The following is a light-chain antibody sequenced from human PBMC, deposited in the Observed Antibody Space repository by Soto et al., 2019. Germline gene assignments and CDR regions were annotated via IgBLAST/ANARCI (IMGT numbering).Light chain of an antibody. V-gene: IGKV3-15*01. CDR1: QSVSSY. CDR3: KQYNNWPPIT. Sequence: DIVLTQSPATLSFSPGERATLSCRASQSVSSYLAWYQQKPGQAPRLLIYGASTRATGIRARFSGSGSGTEFTLTISSLQSEDFAVYYCKQYNNWPPITFGQGTRLEI. J-gene: IGKJ5*01. CDR2: GAS.